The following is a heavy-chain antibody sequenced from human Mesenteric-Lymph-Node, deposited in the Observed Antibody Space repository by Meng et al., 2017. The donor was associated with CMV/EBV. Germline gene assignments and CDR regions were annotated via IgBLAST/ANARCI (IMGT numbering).Heavy chain of an antibody. Sequence: QVQLVRSGAGVKKPGSSVKVSCKASGGTCSSYTISWLRQAPGQGLEWMGRIIPILGIANYAQKFQGRVTITADKSTSTAYRELSSLRSEDTAVYYCAGGIAAAGSRWFDPWGQGTLVTVSS. CDR3: AGGIAAAGSRWFDP. V-gene: IGHV1-69*02. D-gene: IGHD6-13*01. CDR2: IIPILGIA. CDR1: GGTCSSYT. J-gene: IGHJ5*02.